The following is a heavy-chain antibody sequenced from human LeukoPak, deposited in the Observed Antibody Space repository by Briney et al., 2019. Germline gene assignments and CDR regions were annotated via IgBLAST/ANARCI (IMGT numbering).Heavy chain of an antibody. D-gene: IGHD3-16*01. Sequence: GGSLRLSCAASGFTFSSYSMNWIRQAPGKGLEWVSSISSSSSYIYYADSVKGRFTISRDNAKNSLYLQMNSLRAEDTAVYYCARGGGSSTSKNWFDPWGQGTLSPSPQ. V-gene: IGHV3-21*01. CDR1: GFTFSSYS. CDR3: ARGGGSSTSKNWFDP. CDR2: ISSSSSYI. J-gene: IGHJ5*02.